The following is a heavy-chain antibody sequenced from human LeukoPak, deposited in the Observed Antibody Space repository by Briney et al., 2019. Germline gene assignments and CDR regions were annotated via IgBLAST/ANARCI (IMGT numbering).Heavy chain of an antibody. CDR3: ARGGDLSIPYYFDY. CDR2: INSDGSDT. J-gene: IGHJ4*02. CDR1: AFTFSNYW. V-gene: IGHV3-74*01. D-gene: IGHD3-16*02. Sequence: PGGSLRLSCAASAFTFSNYWMHWVRQAPGEGLVWVSRINSDGSDTSYAGSVKGRFTISRDDAKNTLYLQMNSLRVEDTAVYYCARGGDLSIPYYFDYWGQGTLVTVSS.